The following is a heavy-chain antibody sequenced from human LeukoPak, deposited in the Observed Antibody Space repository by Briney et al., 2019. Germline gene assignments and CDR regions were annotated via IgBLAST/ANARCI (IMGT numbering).Heavy chain of an antibody. V-gene: IGHV4-34*12. Sequence: PSETLCLTCAVYGGSSSGYYWSWIRHPPREGLEWIWEIITRGITNYNPSPKSRVTIPIDTSKNQFILMLSSVTAADTAVYYCARAMIVVIITTPRYCDLWG. CDR2: IITRGIT. CDR1: GGSSSGYY. J-gene: IGHJ2*01. CDR3: ARAMIVVIITTPRYCDL. D-gene: IGHD3-22*01.